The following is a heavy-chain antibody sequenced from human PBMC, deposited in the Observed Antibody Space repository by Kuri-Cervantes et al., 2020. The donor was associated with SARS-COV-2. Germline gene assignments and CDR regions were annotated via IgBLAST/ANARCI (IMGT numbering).Heavy chain of an antibody. Sequence: ASVNVSCKASGYTFTSYDINWVRQATGQGLEWMGWMNPNSGNTGYAQKFQGRVTMTRNTSISTAYMELSSLRSEDTAVYYCATGIVGATYYFDYWGQGTLVTVSS. J-gene: IGHJ4*02. CDR3: ATGIVGATYYFDY. CDR1: GYTFTSYD. D-gene: IGHD1-26*01. V-gene: IGHV1-8*01. CDR2: MNPNSGNT.